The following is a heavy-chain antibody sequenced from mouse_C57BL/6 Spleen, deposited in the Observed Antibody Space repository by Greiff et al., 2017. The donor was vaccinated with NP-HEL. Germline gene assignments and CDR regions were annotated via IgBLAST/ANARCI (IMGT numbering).Heavy chain of an antibody. CDR2: ISSGGSYT. Sequence: EVQLVESGGDLVKPGGSLKLSCAASGFTFSSYGMSWVRQTPDKRLEWVATISSGGSYTYYPDSVKGRFTISRDNAKNTLYLQMSSLKSEDTAMYYCARKTAQATLDYWGQGTTLTVSS. V-gene: IGHV5-6*01. CDR3: ARKTAQATLDY. J-gene: IGHJ2*01. CDR1: GFTFSSYG. D-gene: IGHD3-2*02.